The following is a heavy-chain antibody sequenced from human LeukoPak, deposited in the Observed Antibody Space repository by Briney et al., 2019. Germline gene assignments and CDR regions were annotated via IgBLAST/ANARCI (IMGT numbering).Heavy chain of an antibody. CDR1: GFTFSSYA. CDR2: ISYDGSNK. CDR3: ARPLSSGSYGY. Sequence: GGSLRLSCAASGFTFSSYAMHWVRQAPGKGLEWVAVISYDGSNKYYADSVKGRFTISRDNSKNTLYLQMNSLRAEDTAVYYCARPLSSGSYGYWGQGTLVTVSS. J-gene: IGHJ4*02. D-gene: IGHD1-26*01. V-gene: IGHV3-30-3*01.